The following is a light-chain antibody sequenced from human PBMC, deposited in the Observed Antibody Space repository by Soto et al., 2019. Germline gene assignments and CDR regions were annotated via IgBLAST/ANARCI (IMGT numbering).Light chain of an antibody. J-gene: IGKJ1*01. CDR1: QSVSSNY. V-gene: IGKV3-20*01. Sequence: EIGLTQSPGTLSLSPGERATLSCRASQSVSSNYLAWYQQKPGQAPRLLIYGASSRATGIPDRFGGSGSGTDFTLIISGLEPEDFAVYYCQQYGNSPWTFGQGTKVEIK. CDR3: QQYGNSPWT. CDR2: GAS.